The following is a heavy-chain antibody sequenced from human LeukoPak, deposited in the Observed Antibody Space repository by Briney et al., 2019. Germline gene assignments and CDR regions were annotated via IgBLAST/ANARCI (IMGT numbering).Heavy chain of an antibody. CDR3: ARQGPMVHGFDY. D-gene: IGHD3-10*01. CDR2: IGSSGSPT. CDR1: GFAFSSYN. J-gene: IGHJ4*02. Sequence: GGSLRLSCAASGFAFSSYNMNWVRQAPGKGLEWISYIGSSGSPTHYADSVGGRFTISRDNAKNSLYLQMNSLRAEDTAVYYCARQGPMVHGFDYWGQGTLVTVSS. V-gene: IGHV3-48*01.